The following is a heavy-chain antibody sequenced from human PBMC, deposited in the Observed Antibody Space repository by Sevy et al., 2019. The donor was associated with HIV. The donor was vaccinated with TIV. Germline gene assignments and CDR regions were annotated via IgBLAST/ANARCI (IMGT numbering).Heavy chain of an antibody. V-gene: IGHV3-74*01. CDR1: GFTFSNYY. D-gene: IGHD6-6*01. CDR2: LNGDGSDI. CDR3: FVCISDSSEIVY. J-gene: IGHJ4*02. Sequence: GGSLRLSCAASGFTFSNYYMNWVRQGPGKGLVWVARLNGDGSDINYADSVRGRFTISRDNTKNTLYLQMSSLRGEDTAAYYCFVCISDSSEIVYWGQGTLVTDSS.